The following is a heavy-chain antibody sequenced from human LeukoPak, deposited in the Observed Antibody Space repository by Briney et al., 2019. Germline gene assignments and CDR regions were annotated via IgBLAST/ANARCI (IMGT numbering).Heavy chain of an antibody. Sequence: SQTLSLTCGISGDSVSSNSAAWNWVRQSPSRGLEWLGRTYYRSKWYIQYAVSVKSRSTINADTSKNQFSLQLTSVIPEDTAVNYCAKGYGMDVWGQGTTVTVSS. CDR2: TYYRSKWYI. CDR3: AKGYGMDV. J-gene: IGHJ6*02. V-gene: IGHV6-1*01. CDR1: GDSVSSNSAA.